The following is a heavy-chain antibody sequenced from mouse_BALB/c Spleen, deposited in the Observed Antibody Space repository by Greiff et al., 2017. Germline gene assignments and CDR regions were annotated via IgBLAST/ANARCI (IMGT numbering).Heavy chain of an antibody. Sequence: EVQLQQSGGGLVKPGGSLKLSCAASGFTFSDYYMYWVRQTPEKRLEWVATISDGGSYTYYPDSVKGRFTISRDNAKNNLYLQMSSLKSEDTAMYYCARDRPRDGYSFSWFAYWGQGTLVTVSA. D-gene: IGHD2-3*01. CDR3: ARDRPRDGYSFSWFAY. J-gene: IGHJ3*01. V-gene: IGHV5-4*02. CDR1: GFTFSDYY. CDR2: ISDGGSYT.